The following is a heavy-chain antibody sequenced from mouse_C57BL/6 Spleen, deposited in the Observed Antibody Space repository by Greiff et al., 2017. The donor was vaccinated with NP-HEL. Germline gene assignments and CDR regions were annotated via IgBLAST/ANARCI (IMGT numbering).Heavy chain of an antibody. CDR1: GFTFTDYY. D-gene: IGHD1-1*01. CDR2: IRNKANGYTT. CDR3: ARFAPDYYGSSHWYFDV. J-gene: IGHJ1*03. Sequence: EVKLVESGGGLVQPGGSLSLSCAASGFTFTDYYMSWVRQPPGKALEWLGFIRNKANGYTTEYSASVKGRFTISRDNSQSILYLQMKALRAEDSATYYCARFAPDYYGSSHWYFDVWGTGTTVTVSS. V-gene: IGHV7-3*01.